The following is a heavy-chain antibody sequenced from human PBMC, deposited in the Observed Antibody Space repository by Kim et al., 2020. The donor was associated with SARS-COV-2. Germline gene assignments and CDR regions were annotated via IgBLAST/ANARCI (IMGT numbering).Heavy chain of an antibody. D-gene: IGHD3-10*01. J-gene: IGHJ2*01. Sequence: SETLSLTCTVSGGSISSYYWSWIRQPPGKGLEWIGYIYYSGSTNYNPSLKSRVTISVDTSKNQFSLKLSSVTAADTAVYYCARWAGTMVRGVIITKYWYFDLWGRGTLVTVSS. V-gene: IGHV4-59*01. CDR2: IYYSGST. CDR3: ARWAGTMVRGVIITKYWYFDL. CDR1: GGSISSYY.